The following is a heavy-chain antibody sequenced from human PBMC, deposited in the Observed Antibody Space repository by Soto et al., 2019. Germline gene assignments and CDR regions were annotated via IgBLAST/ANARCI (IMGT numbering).Heavy chain of an antibody. CDR2: ISGSGGST. CDR1: GFTFSSYA. Sequence: GGSLRLSCAASGFTFSSYAMSWVRQAPGKGLEWVSAISGSGGSTYYADSVKGRFTISRDNSKNTLYLQMNSLKAEDTAVYYCAKKEFVGERGDAFDIWGQGTMVTVSS. CDR3: AKKEFVGERGDAFDI. D-gene: IGHD3-16*01. V-gene: IGHV3-23*01. J-gene: IGHJ3*02.